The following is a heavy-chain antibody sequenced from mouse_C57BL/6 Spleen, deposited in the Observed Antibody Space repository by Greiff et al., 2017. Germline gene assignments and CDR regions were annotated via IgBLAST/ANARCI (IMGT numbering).Heavy chain of an antibody. CDR3: ARDYGSRRGYFDV. J-gene: IGHJ1*03. Sequence: QVQLQQPGAELVRPGSSVKLSCKASGYTFTSYWMHWVKQRPIQGLEWIGNIDPSDSETHYNQKFKDKATLTVDKSSSTAYMQLSSLTSEDSAVYYCARDYGSRRGYFDVWGTGTTVTVSS. V-gene: IGHV1-52*01. CDR2: IDPSDSET. CDR1: GYTFTSYW. D-gene: IGHD1-1*01.